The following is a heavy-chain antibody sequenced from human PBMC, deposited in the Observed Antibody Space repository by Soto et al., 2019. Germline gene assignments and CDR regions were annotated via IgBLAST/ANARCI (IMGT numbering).Heavy chain of an antibody. D-gene: IGHD3-10*01. V-gene: IGHV3-7*03. J-gene: IGHJ5*02. Sequence: GGSLRLSCVASGFTFTTYWMSWVRQAPGKGLEWVANIRQDGGAQYYVDSVKGRFTISRDNAKNSVYLQMDSLRVEDTAVYYCVRGGHGSGSYLGSSWGQGILVTVSS. CDR1: GFTFTTYW. CDR3: VRGGHGSGSYLGSS. CDR2: IRQDGGAQ.